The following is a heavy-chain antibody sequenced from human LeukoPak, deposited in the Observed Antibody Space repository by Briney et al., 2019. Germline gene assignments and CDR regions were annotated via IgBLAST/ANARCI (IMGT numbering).Heavy chain of an antibody. V-gene: IGHV5-51*01. D-gene: IGHD6-19*01. CDR3: ARQGIGVAADY. CDR2: INPRDSDT. Sequence: GESLKISCKGSGYSFTDYWIGWVRQMPGKGLEWMTIINPRDSDTRYSTSFQGQVTISVDKSINTAYLQWSSLKASDTAMYYCARQGIGVAADYWGQGTLVTVSS. CDR1: GYSFTDYW. J-gene: IGHJ4*02.